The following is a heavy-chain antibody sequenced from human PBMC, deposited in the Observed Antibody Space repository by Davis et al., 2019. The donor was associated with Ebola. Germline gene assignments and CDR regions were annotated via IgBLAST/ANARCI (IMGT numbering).Heavy chain of an antibody. Sequence: PGGSLRLSCAASGFTLSSYAMTWARQPPGKGLEWVSALTSSGCGTYYADSVKGRFTISRDNSKNTLYLQMNSLRVEDTAVYYCAKGGSGWPSDYSYGMGVWGKGTTVTVSS. D-gene: IGHD6-19*01. V-gene: IGHV3-23*01. CDR3: AKGGSGWPSDYSYGMGV. J-gene: IGHJ6*04. CDR1: GFTLSSYA. CDR2: LTSSGCGT.